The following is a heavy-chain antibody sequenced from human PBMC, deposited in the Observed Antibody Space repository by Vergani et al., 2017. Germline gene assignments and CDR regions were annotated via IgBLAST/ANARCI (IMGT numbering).Heavy chain of an antibody. Sequence: QVQLVQSGAEVKKPGSSVKVSCKASGGTFSSYAISWVRQAPGQGLEWMGWINPNSGGTNYAQKFQGRVTMTRDTSISTAYMELSRLRSDDTAVYYCARGVGGSYLVGYWGQGTLVTVSS. CDR3: ARGVGGSYLVGY. CDR2: INPNSGGT. V-gene: IGHV1-2*02. J-gene: IGHJ4*02. D-gene: IGHD1-26*01. CDR1: GGTFSSYA.